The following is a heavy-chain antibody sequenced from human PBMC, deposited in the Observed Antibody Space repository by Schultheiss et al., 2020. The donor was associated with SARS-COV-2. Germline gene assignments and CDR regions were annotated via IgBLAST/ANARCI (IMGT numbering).Heavy chain of an antibody. D-gene: IGHD6-13*01. CDR1: GFTFSSYW. Sequence: GGSLRLSCAASGFTFSSYWMHWVRQAPGKGLVWVSRINSDGSSTSYADSVKGRFTISRDNAKNSLYLQMNSLKTEDTAVYYCAREGLSSSWYRDYYYGMDVWGQGTTVTVSS. J-gene: IGHJ6*02. V-gene: IGHV3-74*01. CDR3: AREGLSSSWYRDYYYGMDV. CDR2: INSDGSST.